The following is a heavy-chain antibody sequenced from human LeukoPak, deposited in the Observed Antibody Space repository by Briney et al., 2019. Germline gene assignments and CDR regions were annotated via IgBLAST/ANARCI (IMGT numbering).Heavy chain of an antibody. CDR2: IYYSGST. Sequence: SETLSLTCTVSGGSVSSGSYYWSWIRQPPGKGLEWIGYIYYSGSTNYNPSLKSRVTISVDTSKNQFSLKLSSVTAADTAVYYCARLTYYYDSSGYSNFDYWGQGTLVTVSS. CDR1: GGSVSSGSYY. V-gene: IGHV4-61*01. J-gene: IGHJ4*02. D-gene: IGHD3-22*01. CDR3: ARLTYYYDSSGYSNFDY.